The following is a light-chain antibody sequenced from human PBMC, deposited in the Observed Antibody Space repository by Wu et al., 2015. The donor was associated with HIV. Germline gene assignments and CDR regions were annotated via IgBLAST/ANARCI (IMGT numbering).Light chain of an antibody. Sequence: EILMTQFPATLSVSPGESATLFCKAGQTIRGNLAWYQQKPGQAPRLLIYAVSARATGVPARFSGSGSETEFSLTISSLQSEDSGIYYCQQYFNWPPITFGQGTRLEI. CDR3: QQYFNWPPIT. V-gene: IGKV3-15*01. J-gene: IGKJ5*01. CDR1: QTIRGN. CDR2: AVS.